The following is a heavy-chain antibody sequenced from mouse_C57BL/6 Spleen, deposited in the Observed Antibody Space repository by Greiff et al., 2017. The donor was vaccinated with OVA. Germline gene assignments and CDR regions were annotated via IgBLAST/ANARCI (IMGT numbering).Heavy chain of an antibody. J-gene: IGHJ4*01. V-gene: IGHV7-3*01. CDR1: GFTFTDYY. CDR3: ARYGKGHYYAMDY. D-gene: IGHD1-3*01. Sequence: EVKLVESGGGLVQPGGSLSLSCAASGFTFTDYYMSWVRQPPGKALEWLGFIRNKANGYTTEYSASVKGRFTISRDNSQSILYLPMNALRAEDSATYYCARYGKGHYYAMDYWGQGTSVTVSS. CDR2: IRNKANGYTT.